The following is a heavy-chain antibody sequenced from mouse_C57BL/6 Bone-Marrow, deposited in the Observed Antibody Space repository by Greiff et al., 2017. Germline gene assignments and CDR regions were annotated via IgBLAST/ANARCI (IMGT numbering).Heavy chain of an antibody. D-gene: IGHD1-2*01. CDR3: ARLGERPYYFDY. J-gene: IGHJ2*01. CDR2: IDPSDSYT. V-gene: IGHV1-69*01. Sequence: QVQLQQPGAELVMPGASVKLSCKASGYTFTSYWMHWVKQRPGQGLEWIGEIDPSDSYTNYNQKFKGKSTLTVDKSSSTAYMQLSSLQSEDSAVYYCARLGERPYYFDYWGQGTTLTVSS. CDR1: GYTFTSYW.